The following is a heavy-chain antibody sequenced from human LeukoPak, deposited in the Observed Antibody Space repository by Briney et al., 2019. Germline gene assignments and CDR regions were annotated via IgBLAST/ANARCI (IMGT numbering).Heavy chain of an antibody. D-gene: IGHD3-10*01. V-gene: IGHV3-30*02. Sequence: GGSLRPSCAASGFTFSNYGMHWVRQAPGKGLEWVAFIRSDGINKYHADSVKGRFTISRDNSKNTLYLQMNSLRAEDTAVYYCAKGLSGSPPPYWGQGTLVTVSS. CDR2: IRSDGINK. CDR1: GFTFSNYG. J-gene: IGHJ4*02. CDR3: AKGLSGSPPPY.